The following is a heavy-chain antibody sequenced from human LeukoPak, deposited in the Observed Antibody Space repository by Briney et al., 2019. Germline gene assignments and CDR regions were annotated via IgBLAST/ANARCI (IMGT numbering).Heavy chain of an antibody. J-gene: IGHJ6*02. D-gene: IGHD2-2*01. Sequence: GWCLRLSCAASGFTFSSYAMSWVRPAPGKGLAWVSGISFSGGSTYYSDSVKGRFTISRDNSKNTLYLEMSSLRAEDTAEYYCAKSRCSTSCYGGDVWGQGTTVTVSS. CDR1: GFTFSSYA. CDR3: AKSRCSTSCYGGDV. CDR2: ISFSGGST. V-gene: IGHV3-23*01.